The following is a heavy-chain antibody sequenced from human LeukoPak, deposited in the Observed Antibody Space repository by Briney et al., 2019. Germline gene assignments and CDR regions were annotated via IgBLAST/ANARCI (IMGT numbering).Heavy chain of an antibody. CDR1: GFTFSSYS. CDR2: ISSSSTI. Sequence: GGSLRLSCAASGFTFSSYSMNWVRQAPGKGLEWVSYISSSSTIYYADSVKGRFTISRDNAKNSLYLQMNSLRAEDTAVYYCARGVDYGDYFDYWGQGTLVTVSS. V-gene: IGHV3-48*01. D-gene: IGHD4-17*01. J-gene: IGHJ4*02. CDR3: ARGVDYGDYFDY.